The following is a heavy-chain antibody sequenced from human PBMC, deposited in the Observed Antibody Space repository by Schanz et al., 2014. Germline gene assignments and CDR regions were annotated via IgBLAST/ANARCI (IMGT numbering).Heavy chain of an antibody. CDR2: ISPNSGDT. CDR1: GYTLTAYY. Sequence: QVQLVQSGAEVKKPGASVKVSCKASGYTLTAYYMHWVRQAPGQGLEWMGRISPNSGDTHSAQKFQGRVTMTWDRSISTANMELSRLRSDDTAVYYCARFNSGSHSPPYYYYGMDVWGQGTTVTVSS. D-gene: IGHD1-26*01. J-gene: IGHJ6*02. CDR3: ARFNSGSHSPPYYYYGMDV. V-gene: IGHV1-2*06.